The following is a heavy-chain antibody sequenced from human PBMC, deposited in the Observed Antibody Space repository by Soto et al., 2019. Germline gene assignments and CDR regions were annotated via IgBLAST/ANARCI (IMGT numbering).Heavy chain of an antibody. CDR1: GFTFSNAW. J-gene: IGHJ6*02. CDR2: IKSKTDGGTT. D-gene: IGHD1-7*01. Sequence: EVQLVESGGGLVKPGGSLRLSCAASGFTFSNAWMNWVRQAPGKGLEWVGRIKSKTDGGTTDYAAHVKGRFTISRDDSKNTLYLQMNSLKTEDTAVYYCTTDQGAGITGTTDYYGMDVWGQGTTVTVSS. CDR3: TTDQGAGITGTTDYYGMDV. V-gene: IGHV3-15*07.